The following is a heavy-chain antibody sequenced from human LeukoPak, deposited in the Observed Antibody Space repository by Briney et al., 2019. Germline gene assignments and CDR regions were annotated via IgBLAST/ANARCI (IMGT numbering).Heavy chain of an antibody. CDR3: ARGPYSSSWYVVSGYYYGMDV. Sequence: ASVKVSCKASGYTFTSYDINWVRQATGQGLEWMGWMNPSSGNTGYAQKFQGRVTMTRNTSISTAYMELSSLRSEDTAMYYCARGPYSSSWYVVSGYYYGMDVWGQGTTVTVSS. CDR1: GYTFTSYD. D-gene: IGHD6-13*01. CDR2: MNPSSGNT. V-gene: IGHV1-8*01. J-gene: IGHJ6*02.